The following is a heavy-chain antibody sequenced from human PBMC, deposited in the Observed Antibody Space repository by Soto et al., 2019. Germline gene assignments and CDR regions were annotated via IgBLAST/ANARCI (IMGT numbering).Heavy chain of an antibody. CDR3: ARDQVVVVVAATDAFDI. Sequence: ASVKVSFKASGYSFTSYGISWVRQAPGQGLEWMGWISAYNGNTNYAQKLQGRVTMTTDTSTSTAYMELRSLRSDDTAVYYCARDQVVVVVAATDAFDIWGQGTMVTVSS. V-gene: IGHV1-18*01. CDR2: ISAYNGNT. J-gene: IGHJ3*02. D-gene: IGHD2-15*01. CDR1: GYSFTSYG.